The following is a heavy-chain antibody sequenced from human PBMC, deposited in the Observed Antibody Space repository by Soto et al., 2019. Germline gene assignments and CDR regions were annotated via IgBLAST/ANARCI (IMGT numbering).Heavy chain of an antibody. CDR3: ARSPLGYDYVRQTWREVGDSFDI. D-gene: IGHD3-16*01. V-gene: IGHV4-34*12. J-gene: IGHJ3*02. Sequence: QVRLEQWGAGLLKPSETLSLTCAIYGASLGGFHWTWLRQAPGKGLEWIGELIHGGSTNYNPSLKARVCFSLDTSKNQFSLHLMSVTAADTAVYYCARSPLGYDYVRQTWREVGDSFDIWGRGRLVTVSS. CDR1: GASLGGFH. CDR2: LIHGGST.